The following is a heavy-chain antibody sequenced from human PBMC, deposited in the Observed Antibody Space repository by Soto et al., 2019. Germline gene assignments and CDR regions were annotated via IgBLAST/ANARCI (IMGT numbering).Heavy chain of an antibody. CDR2: INAGNGNT. J-gene: IGHJ5*02. D-gene: IGHD3-10*01. CDR1: GYTFTSYS. CDR3: ARGSPVLWFGELSETHWFDP. V-gene: IGHV1-3*01. Sequence: ASVKVSCKASGYTFTSYSMHWVRQAPGQRLEWMGWINAGNGNTKYSQKFQGRVTITRDTSASTAYMELSSLRSEDTAVYYCARGSPVLWFGELSETHWFDPWGQGTLVTVSS.